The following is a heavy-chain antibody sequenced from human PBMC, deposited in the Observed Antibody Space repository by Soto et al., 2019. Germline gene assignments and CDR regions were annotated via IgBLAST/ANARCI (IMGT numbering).Heavy chain of an antibody. CDR3: ARYLRVAGTDYYGMDV. CDR1: GFTFSSYS. J-gene: IGHJ6*02. D-gene: IGHD6-19*01. V-gene: IGHV3-21*01. CDR2: ISSSSSYI. Sequence: GGSLRLSCAASGFTFSSYSMNWVRQAPGKGLEWVSAISSSSSYIYYADSVKGRFTISRDNAKNSLYLQMNSLRAEDTAVYYCARYLRVAGTDYYGMDVWGQGTTVTVSS.